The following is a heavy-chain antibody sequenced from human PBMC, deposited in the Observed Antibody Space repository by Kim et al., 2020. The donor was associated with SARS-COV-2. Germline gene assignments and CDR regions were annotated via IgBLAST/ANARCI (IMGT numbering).Heavy chain of an antibody. Sequence: GGSLRLSCAASGFTFSSYWMSWVRQAPGKGLEWVANIKEDGSEKYYVDSVKGRFTISRDNAKNSLYLQMNSLRAEDTAVYYCARWYYDILTGYWYWGQGTLVTVSS. CDR1: GFTFSSYW. CDR2: IKEDGSEK. V-gene: IGHV3-7*01. CDR3: ARWYYDILTGYWY. D-gene: IGHD3-9*01. J-gene: IGHJ4*02.